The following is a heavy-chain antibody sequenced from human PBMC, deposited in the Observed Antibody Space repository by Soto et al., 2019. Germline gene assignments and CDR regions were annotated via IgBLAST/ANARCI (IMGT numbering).Heavy chain of an antibody. CDR1: GCTFSDYA. D-gene: IGHD6-19*01. CDR3: AKGGRQWLVTSDFNY. Sequence: VQLVESGGGVVQPGRSLRRSCAASGCTFSDYAMHWVRQAPGKGLEWVAVVSHDGRNTHYADSVKGRFTISRDSSKNTVSLEMTSLRAEDTAVYYCAKGGRQWLVTSDFNYWGQGALVTVSS. CDR2: VSHDGRNT. J-gene: IGHJ4*02. V-gene: IGHV3-30*18.